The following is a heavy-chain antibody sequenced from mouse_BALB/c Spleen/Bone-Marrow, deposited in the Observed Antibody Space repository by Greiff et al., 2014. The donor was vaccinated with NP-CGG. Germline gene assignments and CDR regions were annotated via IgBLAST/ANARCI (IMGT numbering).Heavy chain of an antibody. CDR3: TRYPYYYGSRNYYAMDY. Sequence: VQLKQSGTVLARPGASVKMSCKASGYTFTSYWMHWVKQRPGQGLEWIGAIYPGNSDTSYNQKSKGKAKLTAVTSTSTAYMELSSLTNEDSAVYYCTRYPYYYGSRNYYAMDYWGQGTSVTVSS. D-gene: IGHD1-1*01. V-gene: IGHV1-5*01. J-gene: IGHJ4*01. CDR1: GYTFTSYW. CDR2: IYPGNSDT.